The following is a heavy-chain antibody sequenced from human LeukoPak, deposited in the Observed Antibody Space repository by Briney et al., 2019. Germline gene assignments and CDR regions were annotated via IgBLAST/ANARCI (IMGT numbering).Heavy chain of an antibody. CDR3: ARAFYNTFDY. CDR1: GGTISSGDYY. Sequence: SETLSLTCTVSGGTISSGDYYWSWIRQPPGQGLEWIGYISNSGNTYYNPSLESRVTISVDTSKNQFSLKLSSVTAADTAVYYCARAFYNTFDYWGQGTLVTVSS. CDR2: ISNSGNT. D-gene: IGHD5-24*01. V-gene: IGHV4-30-4*01. J-gene: IGHJ4*02.